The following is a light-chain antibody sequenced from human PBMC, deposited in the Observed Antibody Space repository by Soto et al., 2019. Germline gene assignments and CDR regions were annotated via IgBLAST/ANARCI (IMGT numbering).Light chain of an antibody. Sequence: DIQMTQSPSSLSASVGDRVTITCRASQSISTYLNWYQQKPGTAPKLLIYHASNLESGVPSRFSGSGSGTEFTLTISSLQPEDFATYYCHQYNTWTFGQGTKVDIK. CDR3: HQYNTWT. V-gene: IGKV1-5*01. CDR2: HAS. CDR1: QSISTY. J-gene: IGKJ1*01.